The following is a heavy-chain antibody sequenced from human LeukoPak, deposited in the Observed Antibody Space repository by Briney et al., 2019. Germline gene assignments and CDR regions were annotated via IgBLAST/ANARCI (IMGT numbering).Heavy chain of an antibody. D-gene: IGHD6-19*01. CDR3: AKGREMYSSGWSLDY. CDR2: VSWNSGSI. CDR1: GFTFYGYG. J-gene: IGHJ4*02. V-gene: IGHV3-9*01. Sequence: GGYLSLSCAASGFTFYGYGRHWGGPGQGKGLVGGSGVSWNSGSIGYADSVRGRFTISRDNAKNSLYLQMNSLRAEDTALYCCAKGREMYSSGWSLDYWGQGTLVTVSS.